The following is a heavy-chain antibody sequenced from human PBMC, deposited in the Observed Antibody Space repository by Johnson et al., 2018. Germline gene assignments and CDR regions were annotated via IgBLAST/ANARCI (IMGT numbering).Heavy chain of an antibody. Sequence: VQLLESGGGVVQPGRSLRLSCAASGFTFSTYDIHWVRQAPGKGLEWVAVISFAGSNKYYADSVKGRFTISRDNSKNTLYLKMNSLRAEDKALYYFAKATNYDPTRPALEIWGQGTMVTVSS. J-gene: IGHJ3*02. CDR3: AKATNYDPTRPALEI. V-gene: IGHV3-30*18. CDR1: GFTFSTYD. D-gene: IGHD3-22*01. CDR2: ISFAGSNK.